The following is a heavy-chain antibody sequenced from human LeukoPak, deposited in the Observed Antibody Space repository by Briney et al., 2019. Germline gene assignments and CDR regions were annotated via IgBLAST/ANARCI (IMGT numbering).Heavy chain of an antibody. V-gene: IGHV3-30-3*01. CDR3: VKDRKPDSRYNFDY. J-gene: IGHJ4*02. CDR2: ISYDGSNK. CDR1: GFTFSSYA. Sequence: GRSLRLSCAASGFTFSSYAMHWVRQAPGKGLEWVAVISYDGSNKYYADSVKGRFTISRDNSKNTLYLQMNSLRAEDTATYYCVKDRKPDSRYNFDYWGQGTLVTVSS. D-gene: IGHD5-12*01.